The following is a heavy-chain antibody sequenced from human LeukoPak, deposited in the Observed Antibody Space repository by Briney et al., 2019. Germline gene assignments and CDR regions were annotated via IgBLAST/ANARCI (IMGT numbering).Heavy chain of an antibody. V-gene: IGHV3-21*06. CDR1: GFTLSTYR. CDR3: ARHGDYQFDY. D-gene: IGHD4-17*01. J-gene: IGHJ4*02. CDR2: ISTSSNFI. Sequence: GGSLRLSCAASGFTLSTYRMNWVRQAPGKGLEWVSTISTSSNFIYYADSVKGRFTISRDNAKNSLYLQMNSLRAEDTAVYYCARHGDYQFDYWGQGTLVTVSS.